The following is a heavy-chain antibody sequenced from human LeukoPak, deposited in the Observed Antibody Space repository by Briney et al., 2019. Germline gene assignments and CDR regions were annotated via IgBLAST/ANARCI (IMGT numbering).Heavy chain of an antibody. J-gene: IGHJ4*02. CDR1: GYSFTSYW. Sequence: ESLKISCKGSGYSFTSYWIGWVRQMPGKGLEWMGIIYPGDSDTRYSPSFQGQVTISADKSISTAYLQWSSLKASDTAMYYCARQARITIFGVVIYYFDYWGQGTLVTVSS. CDR3: ARQARITIFGVVIYYFDY. CDR2: IYPGDSDT. V-gene: IGHV5-51*01. D-gene: IGHD3-3*01.